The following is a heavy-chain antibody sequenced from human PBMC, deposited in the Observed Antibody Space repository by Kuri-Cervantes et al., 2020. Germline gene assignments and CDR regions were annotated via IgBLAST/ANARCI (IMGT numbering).Heavy chain of an antibody. CDR3: ARLDGEMEREPYPRGP. D-gene: IGHD1-14*01. CDR2: IYPGDSDT. Sequence: GGSLRPSCKGSGYSLTSYWIGWVRQMPGKGLEWMGIIYPGDSDTRYSPSFQGQVTISADKSISTAYLQWSSLKASDTAKYYCARLDGEMEREPYPRGPWGQGTLVTVSS. V-gene: IGHV5-51*01. J-gene: IGHJ5*02. CDR1: GYSLTSYW.